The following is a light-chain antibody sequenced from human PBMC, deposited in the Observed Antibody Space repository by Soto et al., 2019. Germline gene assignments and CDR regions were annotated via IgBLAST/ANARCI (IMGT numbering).Light chain of an antibody. CDR2: DAS. CDR3: QQRGEWPPGAT. J-gene: IGKJ5*01. CDR1: QSVSGNY. V-gene: IGKV3-11*01. Sequence: EIVMTQSPATLSVSPGERATLSCRASQSVSGNYLAWYQQKPGQAPRLLIYDASNRATGIPARFSGSGSGTDFTLPISSLEPEDFAVYYCQQRGEWPPGATFGQGTRLEIK.